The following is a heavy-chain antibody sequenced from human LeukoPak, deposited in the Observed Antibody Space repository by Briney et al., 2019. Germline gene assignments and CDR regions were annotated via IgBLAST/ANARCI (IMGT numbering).Heavy chain of an antibody. J-gene: IGHJ4*02. CDR3: ARERGYSSGWYRDY. V-gene: IGHV1-2*02. CDR2: INPNSGGT. CDR1: GYTFTGYY. Sequence: ASVKVSCKASGYTFTGYYMHWVRQAPGQGLEWMGWINPNSGGTNYARKFQGRVTMTRDTSISTAYMELSRLRSDDTAVYYCARERGYSSGWYRDYWGQGTLVTVSS. D-gene: IGHD6-19*01.